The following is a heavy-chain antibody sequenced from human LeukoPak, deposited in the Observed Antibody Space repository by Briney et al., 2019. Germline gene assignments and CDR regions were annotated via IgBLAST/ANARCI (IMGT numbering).Heavy chain of an antibody. V-gene: IGHV4-31*03. CDR2: IYYSGST. CDR1: GGSISSGDYY. D-gene: IGHD3-3*01. J-gene: IGHJ5*02. Sequence: SETLSLTCTVSGGSISSGDYYWSWIRQHPGKGLEWIGYIYYSGSTYYNPSLKSRVTISVDTSKNQFSLKLSSVTAADTAVYYCARADSSDGVVISGDWFDPWGQGTLVTVSS. CDR3: ARADSSDGVVISGDWFDP.